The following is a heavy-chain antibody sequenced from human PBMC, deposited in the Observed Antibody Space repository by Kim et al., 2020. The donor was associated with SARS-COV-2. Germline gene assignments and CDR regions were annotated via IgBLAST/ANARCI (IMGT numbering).Heavy chain of an antibody. D-gene: IGHD6-19*01. J-gene: IGHJ5*02. V-gene: IGHV4-39*01. CDR2: IYYSGST. Sequence: SETLSLTCTVSGGSISSSSYYWGWIRQPPGKGLEWIGSIYYSGSTYYNPSLKSRVTISVDTSKNQFSLKLSSVTAADTAVYYCARPIAVAGTASYNWFDPWGQGTLVTVSS. CDR1: GGSISSSSYY. CDR3: ARPIAVAGTASYNWFDP.